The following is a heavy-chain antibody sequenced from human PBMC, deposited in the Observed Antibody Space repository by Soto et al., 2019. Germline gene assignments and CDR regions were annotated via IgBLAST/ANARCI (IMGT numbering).Heavy chain of an antibody. CDR1: GGTFSIYA. J-gene: IGHJ4*02. Sequence: ASVKVSCKASGGTFSIYAISWVLQAPGQGLEWMGGIIPIFGTANYAQKFQGRVTITADESTSTAYMELSSLRSEDTAVYYCAREGRGIAALDYWGQGTLVTVS. CDR2: IIPIFGTA. D-gene: IGHD6-25*01. CDR3: AREGRGIAALDY. V-gene: IGHV1-69*13.